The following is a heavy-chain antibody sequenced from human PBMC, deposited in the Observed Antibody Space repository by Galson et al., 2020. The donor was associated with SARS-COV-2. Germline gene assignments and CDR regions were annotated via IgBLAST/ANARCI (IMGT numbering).Heavy chain of an antibody. J-gene: IGHJ4*02. D-gene: IGHD2-2*01. V-gene: IGHV3-30*02. CDR3: ATDRSADHCSSTNDYIGY. CDR1: GLTFSNYG. Sequence: GESLKISCAASGLTFSNYGMHWVRQAPGKGLEWVTFIRLDGNNKYYADSVKGRFTGSRDNSKNTLYLQMNSLRAEDTAVYYCATDRSADHCSSTNDYIGYWGQGTLVTVSS. CDR2: IRLDGNNK.